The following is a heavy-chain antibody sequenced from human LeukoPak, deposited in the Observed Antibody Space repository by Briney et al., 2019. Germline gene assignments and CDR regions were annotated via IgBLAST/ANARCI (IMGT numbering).Heavy chain of an antibody. V-gene: IGHV3-23*01. Sequence: GGSLRLSYATSGFAFSDYAMTWVRQAPGKGLAWVSVITNNGGGTYYADSVKGRFTISRDNSKNTLYLQMNNLRADDTAVFYCVKETGHNWGHFEFWGQGTLVTVSS. CDR1: GFAFSDYA. CDR3: VKETGHNWGHFEF. J-gene: IGHJ4*02. CDR2: ITNNGGGT. D-gene: IGHD7-27*01.